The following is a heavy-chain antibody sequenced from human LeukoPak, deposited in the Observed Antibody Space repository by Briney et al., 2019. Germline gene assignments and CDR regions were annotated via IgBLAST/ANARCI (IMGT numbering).Heavy chain of an antibody. CDR3: ARDISGSYVFNY. V-gene: IGHV1-2*06. J-gene: IGHJ4*02. D-gene: IGHD1-26*01. Sequence: GASVKVSCKASGYTFTGYYMHWVRQAPGQGLEWMGRINPNSGGTNYAQKFQGRVTMTRDTSISTAYMELSRLRSDDTAVYYCARDISGSYVFNYWGQGTLVTVSS. CDR2: INPNSGGT. CDR1: GYTFTGYY.